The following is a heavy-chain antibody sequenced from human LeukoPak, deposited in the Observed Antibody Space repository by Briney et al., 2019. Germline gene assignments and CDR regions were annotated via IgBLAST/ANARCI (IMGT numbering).Heavy chain of an antibody. CDR1: GFTFSSYA. V-gene: IGHV3-30*04. CDR3: AKDTGTGTETFDI. Sequence: GGSLRLSCAASGFTFSSYAMHWVRQAPGKGLEWVAVISYDGSNKYYADSVKGRFTISRDNSKNSLYLQMNSLRTEDTALYYCAKDTGTGTETFDIWGQGTMVTVSS. D-gene: IGHD3/OR15-3a*01. CDR2: ISYDGSNK. J-gene: IGHJ3*02.